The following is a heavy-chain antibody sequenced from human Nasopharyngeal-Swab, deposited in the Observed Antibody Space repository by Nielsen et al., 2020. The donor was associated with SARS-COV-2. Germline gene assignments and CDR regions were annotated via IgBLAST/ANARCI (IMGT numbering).Heavy chain of an antibody. D-gene: IGHD1-14*01. J-gene: IGHJ4*02. CDR2: ISGSGGST. CDR3: AKLYNLATIDY. Sequence: GGSLRLSCAASGFTFSSYVMSWVRQAPGKGLEWVSTISGSGGSTYYADSVKGRFTISRDNSKNTLYLQMNSLRAEDTTVYYCAKLYNLATIDYWGQGTLVTVSS. CDR1: GFTFSSYV. V-gene: IGHV3-23*01.